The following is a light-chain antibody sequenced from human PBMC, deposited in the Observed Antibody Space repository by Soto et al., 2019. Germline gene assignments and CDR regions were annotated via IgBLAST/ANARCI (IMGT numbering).Light chain of an antibody. J-gene: IGLJ1*01. CDR3: SSYTSSSTLVV. Sequence: QSALTQPASVSGSPGQSITISCTGTSSDVGGYNYASWYQQHPGKAPKPMIYDASNRPSGVSNRFSGSKSGNTASLTISGLQAEDEADYYCSSYTSSSTLVVFGTGTKLTVL. CDR2: DAS. CDR1: SSDVGGYNY. V-gene: IGLV2-14*01.